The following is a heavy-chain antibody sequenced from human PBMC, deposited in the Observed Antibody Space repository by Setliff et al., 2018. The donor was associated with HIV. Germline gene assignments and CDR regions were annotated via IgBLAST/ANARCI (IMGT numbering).Heavy chain of an antibody. V-gene: IGHV4-4*08. J-gene: IGHJ4*02. CDR2: IYYSGST. D-gene: IGHD3-22*01. CDR3: ARDRLDGHDTSGYYYAY. Sequence: SETLSLTCTVSGGSISSHYWNWIRQPPGKGLEWIGYIYYSGSTNYNPSFKSRVTISVDTSKNQFSLKLSSVTAADTAVYYCARDRLDGHDTSGYYYAYWGQGTLVTVSS. CDR1: GGSISSHY.